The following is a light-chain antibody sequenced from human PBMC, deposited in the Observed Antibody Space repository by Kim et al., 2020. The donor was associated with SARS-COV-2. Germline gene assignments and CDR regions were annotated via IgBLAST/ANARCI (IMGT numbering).Light chain of an antibody. V-gene: IGLV3-19*01. J-gene: IGLJ1*01. CDR3: NSREKSGNSLYV. CDR2: GEN. Sequence: SSELTQDPAVSVALGQTVRITCQGDSLRSYYASWYQQKPGQAPILVIYGENNRPSGIPDRFSGSSSGNTASLTITGAQAEDEADYYCNSREKSGNSLYVFGTGTKVTVL. CDR1: SLRSYY.